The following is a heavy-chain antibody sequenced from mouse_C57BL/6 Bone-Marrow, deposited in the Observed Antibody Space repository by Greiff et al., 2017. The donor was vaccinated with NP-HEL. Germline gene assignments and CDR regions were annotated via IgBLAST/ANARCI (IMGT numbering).Heavy chain of an antibody. J-gene: IGHJ3*01. CDR1: GFTFSSYA. CDR3: ARDRGLRPSWFAY. CDR2: ISDGGSYT. V-gene: IGHV5-4*01. D-gene: IGHD2-4*01. Sequence: EVKLMESGGGLVKPGGSLKLSCAASGFTFSSYAMSWVRQTPEKRLEWVATISDGGSYTYYPDNVKGRFTLSRDNAKNNLYLQMSHLKSEDTAMYYCARDRGLRPSWFAYWGQGTLVTVSA.